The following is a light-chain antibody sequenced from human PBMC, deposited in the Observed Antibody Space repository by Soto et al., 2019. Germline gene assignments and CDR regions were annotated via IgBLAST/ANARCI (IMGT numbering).Light chain of an antibody. J-gene: IGLJ1*01. CDR2: DNS. CDR1: SSNIGAGYD. CDR3: QSYGSSLSGGV. Sequence: QSVLTQPPSVSGAPGQRVTISCTGSSSNIGAGYDVHWYQQLPGTAPKLLIYDNSNRPSGVPDRFSGSKSGTSASLAITGLQAEDEGDYYCQSYGSSLSGGVFGTGTKVTVL. V-gene: IGLV1-40*01.